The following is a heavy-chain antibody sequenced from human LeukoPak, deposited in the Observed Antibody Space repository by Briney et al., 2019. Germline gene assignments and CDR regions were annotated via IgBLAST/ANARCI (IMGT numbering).Heavy chain of an antibody. V-gene: IGHV4-59*01. Sequence: YPSETLSLTCSVSGGSISGYYWTWIRQPPGKGLEWIGYIFYSGSTNYNPSLKSRATISVDTSKHQFSLSLTSVIAADTAVYYCARVRYCGGDCFPFDYWGQGTLVTVSS. CDR1: GGSISGYY. J-gene: IGHJ4*02. CDR3: ARVRYCGGDCFPFDY. D-gene: IGHD2-21*01. CDR2: IFYSGST.